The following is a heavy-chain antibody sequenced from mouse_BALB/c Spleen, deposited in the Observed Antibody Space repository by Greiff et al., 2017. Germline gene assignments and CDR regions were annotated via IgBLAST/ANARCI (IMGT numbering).Heavy chain of an antibody. D-gene: IGHD1-1*01. CDR2: IRNKANGYTT. Sequence: EVKLMESGGGLVQPGGSLRLSCATSGFTFTDYYMSWVRQPPGKALEWLGFIRNKANGYTTEYSASVKGRFTISRDNSQSILYLQMNTLRAEDSATYYCARAGYGSSYYFDYWGQGTTLTVSS. CDR1: GFTFTDYY. CDR3: ARAGYGSSYYFDY. V-gene: IGHV7-3*02. J-gene: IGHJ2*01.